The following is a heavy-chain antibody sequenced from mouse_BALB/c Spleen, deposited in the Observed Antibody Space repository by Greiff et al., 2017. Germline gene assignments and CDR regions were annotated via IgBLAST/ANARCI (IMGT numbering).Heavy chain of an antibody. Sequence: QVQLQQPGAELVMPGASVKMSCKASGYTFTDYWMHWVKQRPGQGLEWIGAIDTSDSYTSYNQKFKGKATLTVDESSSTAYMQLSSLTSEDSAVYYCASINYGNYAYWGQGTTLTVSS. CDR2: IDTSDSYT. J-gene: IGHJ2*01. V-gene: IGHV1-69*01. CDR1: GYTFTDYW. D-gene: IGHD2-1*01. CDR3: ASINYGNYAY.